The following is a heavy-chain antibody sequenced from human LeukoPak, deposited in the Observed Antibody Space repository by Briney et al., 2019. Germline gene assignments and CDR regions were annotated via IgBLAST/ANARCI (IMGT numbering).Heavy chain of an antibody. D-gene: IGHD3-22*01. CDR1: GFTFSNYN. Sequence: VGYLRLSCSASGFTFSNYNMHWARQAPGKGLEYVSGISSNGGSAYYADSVKGRFTISRDNSKNTLYLHMSSLRAEDTAFYYCVKGYYSDSSGYYFPLDYWGQGTLVTVSS. CDR2: ISSNGGSA. J-gene: IGHJ4*02. V-gene: IGHV3-64D*09. CDR3: VKGYYSDSSGYYFPLDY.